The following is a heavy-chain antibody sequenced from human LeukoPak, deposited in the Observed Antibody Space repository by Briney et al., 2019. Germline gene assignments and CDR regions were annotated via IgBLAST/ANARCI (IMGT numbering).Heavy chain of an antibody. V-gene: IGHV3-64D*06. J-gene: IGHJ5*02. CDR2: ISSNGGST. CDR1: GCTFSSYA. Sequence: GWSMRLSCSASGCTFSSYAMRWVRQAPGKGLEYGSAISSNGGSTYYADSVKGRFTISRDNSKNTLYLQMSSLRAEDTAVYYCVKGKSSSLYNWFDPWGQGTLVTVSS. D-gene: IGHD6-13*01. CDR3: VKGKSSSLYNWFDP.